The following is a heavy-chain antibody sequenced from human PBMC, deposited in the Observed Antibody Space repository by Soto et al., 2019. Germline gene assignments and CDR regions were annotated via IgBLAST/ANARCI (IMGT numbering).Heavy chain of an antibody. CDR2: INPNSGGT. Sequence: QVQLVQSGAEVKEPGASVKVSCKASGYSFTDHYMHWVRQAPGQGLEWMGWINPNSGGTKSAQQLQGRVTMTRDMSISTAYMELSRLRFDDTAVYYCARGKEIPDYWNFDLWGRGTLVTVSS. V-gene: IGHV1-2*02. CDR1: GYSFTDHY. J-gene: IGHJ2*01. D-gene: IGHD2-2*02. CDR3: ARGKEIPDYWNFDL.